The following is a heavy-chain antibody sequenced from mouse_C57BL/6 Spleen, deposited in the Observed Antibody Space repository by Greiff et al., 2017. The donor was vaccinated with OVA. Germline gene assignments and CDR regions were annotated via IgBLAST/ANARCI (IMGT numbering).Heavy chain of an antibody. CDR1: GYTFTSYW. D-gene: IGHD2-5*01. J-gene: IGHJ4*01. Sequence: VKLMESGAELVKPGASVKLSCKASGYTFTSYWMQWVKQRPGQGLEWIGEIDPSDSYTNYNQKFKGKATLTVDTSSSTAYMQLSSLTSEDSAVYYCARKSNYDYAMDYWGQGTSVTVSS. CDR2: IDPSDSYT. CDR3: ARKSNYDYAMDY. V-gene: IGHV1-50*01.